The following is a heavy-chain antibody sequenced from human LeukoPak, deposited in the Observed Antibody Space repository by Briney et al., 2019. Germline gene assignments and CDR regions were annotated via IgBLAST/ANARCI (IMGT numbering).Heavy chain of an antibody. V-gene: IGHV4-34*01. CDR3: ARGLSYYEVS. CDR2: INHSGST. CDR1: GGSFSGYY. D-gene: IGHD3-22*01. Sequence: SETLSLTCAVYGGSFSGYYWSWIRQPPGKGLEWIGEINHSGSTNYNPSLKSRVTISVDTSKNQFSLKLSSATAADTAVYYCARGLSYYEVSWGQGTLVTVSS. J-gene: IGHJ5*02.